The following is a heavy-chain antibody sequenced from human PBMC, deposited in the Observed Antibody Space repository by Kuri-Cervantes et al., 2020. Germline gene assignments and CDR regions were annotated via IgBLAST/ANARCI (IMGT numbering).Heavy chain of an antibody. CDR1: GFTFSDYE. V-gene: IGHV3-48*03. J-gene: IGHJ6*02. D-gene: IGHD6-13*01. CDR2: ITISGSTI. CDR3: ARVPTIPGMSSYYGMDV. Sequence: GGSLRLSCVASGFTFSDYEFNWVRQAPGKGLEWISYITISGSTIYYADSVRGRFTISRDNSKNTLYLQMNSLRAEDTAVYYCARVPTIPGMSSYYGMDVWGQGTTVTVSS.